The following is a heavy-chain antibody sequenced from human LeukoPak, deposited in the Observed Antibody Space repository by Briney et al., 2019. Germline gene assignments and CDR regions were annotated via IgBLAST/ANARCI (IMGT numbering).Heavy chain of an antibody. CDR2: IRASGDHL. J-gene: IGHJ4*02. D-gene: IGHD6-13*01. CDR3: AKSWDGTALDY. CDR1: GFTFSSYA. V-gene: IGHV3-21*05. Sequence: PGGSLRLSCAASGFTFSSYAMSWVRQAPGKGLEWISYIRASGDHLFYADSVRGRFTISRDNAKNSLFLQMDSLRAEDTAVYYCAKSWDGTALDYWGQGTLVTVSS.